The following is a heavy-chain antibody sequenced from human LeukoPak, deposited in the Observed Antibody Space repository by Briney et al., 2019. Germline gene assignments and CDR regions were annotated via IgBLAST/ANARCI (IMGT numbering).Heavy chain of an antibody. D-gene: IGHD1-26*01. CDR1: GGSFSGYY. Sequence: SETLSLTCAVYGGSFSGYYWSWIRQPPGKGLEWIGEINHSGSTNYNPSLKSRITISVDTSKNQFSLKLSSVTAADTAVYYCARGQVGDYWGQGTLVTVSS. CDR3: ARGQVGDY. J-gene: IGHJ4*02. CDR2: INHSGST. V-gene: IGHV4-34*01.